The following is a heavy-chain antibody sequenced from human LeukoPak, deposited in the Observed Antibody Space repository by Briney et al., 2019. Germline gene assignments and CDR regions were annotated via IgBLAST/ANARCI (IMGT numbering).Heavy chain of an antibody. Sequence: GGALRLSCAASGFTFSSYSMNWVRQAPGKGLEWVASISSSSSYIYYADSVKGRFTISRDDAKNSLYLQMNSLRAEDTAVYYCARRGPGIVGATGAFDIWGQGTMVTVSS. V-gene: IGHV3-21*01. CDR3: ARRGPGIVGATGAFDI. J-gene: IGHJ3*02. CDR1: GFTFSSYS. CDR2: ISSSSSYI. D-gene: IGHD1-26*01.